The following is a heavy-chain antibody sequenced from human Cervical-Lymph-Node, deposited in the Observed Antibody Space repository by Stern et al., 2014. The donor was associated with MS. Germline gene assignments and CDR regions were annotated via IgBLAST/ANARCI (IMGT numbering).Heavy chain of an antibody. CDR1: GLTFSKAW. V-gene: IGHV3-15*01. CDR2: IKSETDGGTL. CDR3: TTEGHYYGDYFDY. D-gene: IGHD3-22*01. J-gene: IGHJ4*02. Sequence: EVQLVESGGGVAKPGESLRVSCVVSGLTFSKAWMSWVRQAPGKGLEWVGRIKSETDGGTLDYAAPVKGSFSILRDDSKNTVYLEIKSLKTEDTAVYYCTTEGHYYGDYFDYWGQGILVTVSS.